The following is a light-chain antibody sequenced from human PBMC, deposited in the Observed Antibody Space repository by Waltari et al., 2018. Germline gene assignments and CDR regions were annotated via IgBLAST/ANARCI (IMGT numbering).Light chain of an antibody. CDR1: QSVRTY. CDR3: QQRSIWPPLT. Sequence: EIVLTQSPATLSLSPGERVTLSCRASQSVRTYLAWYQQKPGQAPRLLIYDASTRATGIPARFRGSGSGTDFTLTISSLEPEDFAVYYCQQRSIWPPLTFGGGTKVEIK. J-gene: IGKJ4*01. V-gene: IGKV3-11*01. CDR2: DAS.